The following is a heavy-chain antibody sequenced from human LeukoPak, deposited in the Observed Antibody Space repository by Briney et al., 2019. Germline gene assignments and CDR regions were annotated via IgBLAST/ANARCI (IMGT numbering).Heavy chain of an antibody. Sequence: PSETLSLTCTVSGGSISSYYWSWIRQPPGKGLEWIGYISYTGSTNYNPSLKSRVTISVDTSKNQFSLRLSSVTAADTAVYYCARGGGGNSVHWGQGILVTVSS. CDR2: ISYTGST. CDR1: GGSISSYY. J-gene: IGHJ4*02. V-gene: IGHV4-59*01. D-gene: IGHD4-23*01. CDR3: ARGGGGNSVH.